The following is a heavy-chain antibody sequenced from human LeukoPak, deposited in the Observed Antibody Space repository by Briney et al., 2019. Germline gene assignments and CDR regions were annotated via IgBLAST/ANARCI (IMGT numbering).Heavy chain of an antibody. CDR2: INPNSGGT. V-gene: IGHV1-2*06. D-gene: IGHD6-19*01. CDR3: ARTRRGVAVAVGEPFDP. J-gene: IGHJ5*02. CDR1: GYTFTGYY. Sequence: ASVKVSCKASGYTFTGYYMHWVRQAPGQGLEWMGRINPNSGGTNYAQKFQGRVTMTRDTSISTADMELSRLRSDDTAVYYCARTRRGVAVAVGEPFDPWGQGTLVTVSS.